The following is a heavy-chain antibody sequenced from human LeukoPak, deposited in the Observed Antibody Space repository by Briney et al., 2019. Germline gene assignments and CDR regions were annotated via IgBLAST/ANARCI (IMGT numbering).Heavy chain of an antibody. Sequence: GGSLRLSCAASGFTVSSNYMSWVRQAPGKGLEWVSVIYSGGSTYYADSVKGRFTISRDNSKNTLYLQMNSLRAEDTAVYYCARVYPEYYYDSSGYSYYFDYWGQGTLVTASS. CDR1: GFTVSSNY. V-gene: IGHV3-53*01. CDR3: ARVYPEYYYDSSGYSYYFDY. CDR2: IYSGGST. D-gene: IGHD3-22*01. J-gene: IGHJ4*02.